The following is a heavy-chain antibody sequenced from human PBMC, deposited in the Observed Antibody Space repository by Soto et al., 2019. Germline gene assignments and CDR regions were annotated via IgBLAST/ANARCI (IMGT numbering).Heavy chain of an antibody. CDR3: GGSVFP. Sequence: QVQLQESGPGLVKPSQTLSLTCTVSGGSISSGGYYWTWIRQHPGKGLEWIGYIYYSGSTYYNPSLKGRLTLTVETSKNPFSLEPRFVTAADTAVYYFGGSVFPWGQGTLVTVSS. CDR1: GGSISSGGYY. J-gene: IGHJ5*02. V-gene: IGHV4-31*03. CDR2: IYYSGST.